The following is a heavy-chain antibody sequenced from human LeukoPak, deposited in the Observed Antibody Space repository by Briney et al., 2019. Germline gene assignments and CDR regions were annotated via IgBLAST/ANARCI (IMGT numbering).Heavy chain of an antibody. V-gene: IGHV1-46*03. CDR2: INPSGGST. CDR1: GYIFTSYY. D-gene: IGHD4-11*01. J-gene: IGHJ4*02. CDR3: ARLYSNYDYFDY. Sequence: GASVKVSCKASGYIFTSYYMHWVRQAPGQGLEWMGIINPSGGSTSYAQKFQGRVTMTRDTSTSTVYMELSSLRSEDTAVYYCARLYSNYDYFDYWGQGTLVTVSS.